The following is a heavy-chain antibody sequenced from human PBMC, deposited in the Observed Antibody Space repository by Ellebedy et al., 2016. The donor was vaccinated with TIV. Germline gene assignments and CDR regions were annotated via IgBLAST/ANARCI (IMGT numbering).Heavy chain of an antibody. J-gene: IGHJ4*02. D-gene: IGHD7-27*01. Sequence: GESLKISCAASGLTFSRYGLRWIRQAPDKGLEWVAVIWYDGSIKYLADSVKGRFPISRDNFNNTLYLQMNSLRAEDTAVYWCASWDFDYWGQGTLVTVSS. CDR2: IWYDGSIK. V-gene: IGHV3-33*01. CDR1: GLTFSRYG. CDR3: ASWDFDY.